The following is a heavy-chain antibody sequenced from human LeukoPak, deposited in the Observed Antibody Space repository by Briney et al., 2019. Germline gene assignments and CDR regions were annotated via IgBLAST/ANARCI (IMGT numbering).Heavy chain of an antibody. CDR1: GFTFSSYS. Sequence: GGSLRLSCAASGFTFSSYSMNWVRQAPGKGLEWVSSISSSSSYIYYADSVKGRFTISRDNAKNSLYLQMNSLRAEDTAVYYCPSLAPHYSGAGSPHWGQGTLVTVSS. D-gene: IGHD3-10*01. J-gene: IGHJ4*02. CDR2: ISSSSSYI. CDR3: PSLAPHYSGAGSPH. V-gene: IGHV3-21*01.